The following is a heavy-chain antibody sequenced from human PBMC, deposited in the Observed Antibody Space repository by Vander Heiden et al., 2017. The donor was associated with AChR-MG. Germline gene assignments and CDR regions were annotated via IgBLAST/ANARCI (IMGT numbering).Heavy chain of an antibody. CDR3: TRDISSSHFDC. Sequence: QVQLVAPGGCLAQPGRSLSLSCAASGLPFTNSGMPWVRYAPGKGLEWVAVIWYDGSKKYYADSVKGRFTISRDNSQNTLYLQMNSLRADETAVYYCTRDISSSHFDCWGQGILVTVSS. J-gene: IGHJ4*02. D-gene: IGHD6-6*01. V-gene: IGHV3-33*01. CDR1: GLPFTNSG. CDR2: IWYDGSKK.